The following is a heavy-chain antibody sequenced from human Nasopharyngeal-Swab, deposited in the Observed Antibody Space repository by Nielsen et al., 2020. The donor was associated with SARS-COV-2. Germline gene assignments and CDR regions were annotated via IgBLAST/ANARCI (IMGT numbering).Heavy chain of an antibody. V-gene: IGHV4-59*01. D-gene: IGHD5-18*01. CDR2: IHYSENT. Sequence: WIRQPPGKGLEWIGNIHYSENTNYNPSLKNRVTMSVDTSTDQFSLKLRSVTAADTAVYYCARDRGYSYGDPLSYFDYWGQGTLVTVSS. CDR3: ARDRGYSYGDPLSYFDY. J-gene: IGHJ4*02.